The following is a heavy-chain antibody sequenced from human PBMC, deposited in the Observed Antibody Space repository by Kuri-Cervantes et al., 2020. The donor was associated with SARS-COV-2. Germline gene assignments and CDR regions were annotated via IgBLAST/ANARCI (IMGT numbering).Heavy chain of an antibody. V-gene: IGHV4-34*01. CDR2: INHSGST. J-gene: IGHJ5*01. CDR3: ARVGLNTGTSGWFDP. D-gene: IGHD1-1*01. Sequence: SETLSLTCAVYGGSFSGYYWSWIRQPPGKGLEWIGEINHSGSTNNNPSLKSRVTISVDTSKNQFSLKLSSVTAADTAVYYCARVGLNTGTSGWFDPWGQETTVTVAS. CDR1: GGSFSGYY.